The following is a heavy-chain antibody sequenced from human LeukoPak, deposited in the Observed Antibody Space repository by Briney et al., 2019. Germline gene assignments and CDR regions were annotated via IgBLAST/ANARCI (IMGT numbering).Heavy chain of an antibody. J-gene: IGHJ3*02. CDR3: ARAGQYQLLFVAFDI. Sequence: ASVKVSCKASGYTFTTYGINWVGQAPGQGLEWMGWISAYNGSRNYAQKVQGSVTMTTDTSTSTAYMEVRSLRSEGTAVYYCARAGQYQLLFVAFDIWGQGTIVTVSS. V-gene: IGHV1-18*01. CDR2: ISAYNGSR. CDR1: GYTFTTYG. D-gene: IGHD2-2*01.